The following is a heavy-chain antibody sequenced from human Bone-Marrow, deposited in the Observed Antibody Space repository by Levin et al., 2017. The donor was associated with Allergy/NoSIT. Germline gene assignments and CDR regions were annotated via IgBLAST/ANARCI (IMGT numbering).Heavy chain of an antibody. J-gene: IGHJ3*02. CDR1: GFTFDDYA. D-gene: IGHD5-12*01. V-gene: IGHV3-9*01. CDR2: INWNSGKI. Sequence: SCAASGFTFDDYAMHWVRQSPGRGLEWVSGINWNSGKIGYGDSLKGRFTISRDNAKSALYLQMNSLRVEDTALYYCAKTRGFSFGMDAFEMWGQGTMVTVSS. CDR3: AKTRGFSFGMDAFEM.